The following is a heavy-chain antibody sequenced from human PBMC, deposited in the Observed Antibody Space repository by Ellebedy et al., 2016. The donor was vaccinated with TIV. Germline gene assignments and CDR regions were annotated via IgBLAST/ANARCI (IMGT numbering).Heavy chain of an antibody. J-gene: IGHJ2*01. Sequence: GESLKISCAASGFTVSYNYMSWVRQAPGKRLEWVSVIYTGGSTNYADSVKGRFTISRDNSKNTLYLQMNSLRAEDTAVYYCARGGYSGRSHWYFDPWGRGTLVTVSS. V-gene: IGHV3-66*01. D-gene: IGHD1-26*01. CDR3: ARGGYSGRSHWYFDP. CDR1: GFTVSYNY. CDR2: IYTGGST.